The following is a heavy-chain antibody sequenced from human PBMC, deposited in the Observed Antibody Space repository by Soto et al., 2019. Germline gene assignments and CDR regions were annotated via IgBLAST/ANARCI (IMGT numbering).Heavy chain of an antibody. Sequence: GGSLRLSCAASGFTFSSYAMSWVRQAPGKGLEWVSSISGRGGSTYYADSVKGRFTISRDNSKNTLYLQMNSLRAEDTAIYYCAKSTTYYYYYMDVWGKGTTVTVSS. V-gene: IGHV3-23*01. J-gene: IGHJ6*03. CDR1: GFTFSSYA. D-gene: IGHD1-1*01. CDR2: ISGRGGST. CDR3: AKSTTYYYYYMDV.